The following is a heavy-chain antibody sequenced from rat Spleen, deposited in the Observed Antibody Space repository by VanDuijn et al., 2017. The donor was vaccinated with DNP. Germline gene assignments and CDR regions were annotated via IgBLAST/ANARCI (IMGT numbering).Heavy chain of an antibody. CDR1: GFTFSNYD. CDR2: IRYDGSST. Sequence: EVQLVESGGGLVQPGRSMKLSCAASGFTFSNYDMAWVRQAPKKGLEWVATIRYDGSSTYYRDSVKGRFTISIDNAKSTLYLQMDSLRSEETATYYCTTVGTTAMDAWGQGTSVTVSS. V-gene: IGHV5-7*01. J-gene: IGHJ4*01. D-gene: IGHD1-5*01. CDR3: TTVGTTAMDA.